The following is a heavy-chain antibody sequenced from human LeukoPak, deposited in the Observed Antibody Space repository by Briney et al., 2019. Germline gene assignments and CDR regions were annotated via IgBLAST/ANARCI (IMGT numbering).Heavy chain of an antibody. Sequence: GGSLRLSCAASGFTFSTYSMKWVRQAPGKGLEWVSYISSSSGTIYYADSVKGRFTISRDNAKSSLYLQMNGLRAEDTAVYYCAKGGSSWVFMDYWGQGTLVTVSS. V-gene: IGHV3-48*01. J-gene: IGHJ4*02. CDR3: AKGGSSWVFMDY. CDR1: GFTFSTYS. CDR2: ISSSSGTI. D-gene: IGHD6-13*01.